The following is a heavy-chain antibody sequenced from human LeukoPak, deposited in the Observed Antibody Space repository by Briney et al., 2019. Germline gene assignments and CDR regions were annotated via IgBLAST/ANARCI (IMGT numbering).Heavy chain of an antibody. CDR3: ASSIAAAGIGQNTFDI. J-gene: IGHJ3*02. V-gene: IGHV5-10-1*01. CDR1: GYSFSTYR. D-gene: IGHD6-13*01. Sequence: GESLRISCKGSGYSFSTYRISWVRQMPGKGLEWMGKIDPSDFYTDYSPSFQGHVTISADTSISTAFLQWSSLKTSDTAIYYCASSIAAAGIGQNTFDIWGQGTVVAASS. CDR2: IDPSDFYT.